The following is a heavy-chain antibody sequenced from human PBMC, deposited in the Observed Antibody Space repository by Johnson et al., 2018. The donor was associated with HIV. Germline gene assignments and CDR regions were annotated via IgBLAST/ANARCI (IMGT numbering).Heavy chain of an antibody. CDR2: IKGNGGST. D-gene: IGHD6-13*01. CDR3: VREAIAAADSNAFDI. V-gene: IGHV3-20*04. Sequence: VQLVESGGGVVRPGGSLRLSCAASGFTFDDYGMSWVRQAPGKGLEWVSGIKGNGGSTGYADSVKGRFTISRDNAKNSLYLQMHSLRAEDTALYYCVREAIAAADSNAFDIWGQGTMVTVSS. CDR1: GFTFDDYG. J-gene: IGHJ3*02.